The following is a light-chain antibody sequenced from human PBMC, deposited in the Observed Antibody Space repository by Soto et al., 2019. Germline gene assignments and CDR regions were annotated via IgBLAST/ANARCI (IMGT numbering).Light chain of an antibody. CDR1: QSVSSSY. Sequence: EIVLTQSPGTLSLSPGERATLSCRASQSVSSSYLAWYQQKPGQAPRLLIYGASSRATGIPDRFSGSGSGTDFTLTISRLETEDFAVYYGQQYGSCHTCGKGTKLEIK. CDR2: GAS. CDR3: QQYGSCHT. V-gene: IGKV3-20*01. J-gene: IGKJ2*01.